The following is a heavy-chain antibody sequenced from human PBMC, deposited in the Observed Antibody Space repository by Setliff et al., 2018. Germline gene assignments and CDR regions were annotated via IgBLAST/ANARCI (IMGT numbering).Heavy chain of an antibody. CDR3: ARSAGYSSSWYNYYYGMDV. Sequence: PSETLSLTCAVSGYSISSGYYWGWIRQPPGKGLEWIGSIYHSGSTYYNPSLKGRVTISVDTYKNQFSLKLSSVTAADTAVYYCARSAGYSSSWYNYYYGMDVWGQGTTVTVSS. D-gene: IGHD6-13*01. CDR2: IYHSGST. CDR1: GYSISSGYY. J-gene: IGHJ6*02. V-gene: IGHV4-38-2*01.